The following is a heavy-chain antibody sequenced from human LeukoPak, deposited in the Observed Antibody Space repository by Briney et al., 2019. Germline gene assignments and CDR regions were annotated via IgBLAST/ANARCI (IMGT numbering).Heavy chain of an antibody. J-gene: IGHJ4*02. CDR2: IRSKANSYAT. D-gene: IGHD2-15*01. Sequence: GESLRLSCAASALTFSGTAMHWVRQASGKGLEWVGRIRSKANSYATAYAASVKGRFTISRDDSKNTAYLQMNSLKTEDTAVYYCTRPVCSGGSCYLFDYWGQGTLVTVSS. V-gene: IGHV3-73*01. CDR3: TRPVCSGGSCYLFDY. CDR1: ALTFSGTA.